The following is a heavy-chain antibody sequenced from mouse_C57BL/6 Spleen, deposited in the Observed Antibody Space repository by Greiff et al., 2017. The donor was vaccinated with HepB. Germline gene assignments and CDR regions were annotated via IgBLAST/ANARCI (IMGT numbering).Heavy chain of an antibody. Sequence: EVQGVESGGGLVKPGGSLKLSCAASGFTFSDYGMHWVRQAPEKGLEWVAYISSGSSTIYYADTVKGRFTISRDNAKNTLFLQMTSLRSEDTAMYYCARRLTTVEGSRYFDVWGTGTTVTVSS. D-gene: IGHD1-1*01. CDR2: ISSGSSTI. J-gene: IGHJ1*03. V-gene: IGHV5-17*01. CDR1: GFTFSDYG. CDR3: ARRLTTVEGSRYFDV.